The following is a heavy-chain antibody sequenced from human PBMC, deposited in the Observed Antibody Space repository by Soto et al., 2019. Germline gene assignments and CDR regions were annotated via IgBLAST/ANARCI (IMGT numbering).Heavy chain of an antibody. CDR2: MNPGSGDT. J-gene: IGHJ5*02. V-gene: IGHV1-8*01. D-gene: IGHD3-16*01. CDR3: PRMATFGSLNWFDP. Sequence: QVQLVQSGAEVREPGASVKVSCKASGYSFTNNDVTWVRQATGQGLEWMGWMNPGSGDTGYAQRFQGRVTMTRDNSIATAYMERSSLRSDDTAIYYCPRMATFGSLNWFDPWGQRTLVTVSS. CDR1: GYSFTNND.